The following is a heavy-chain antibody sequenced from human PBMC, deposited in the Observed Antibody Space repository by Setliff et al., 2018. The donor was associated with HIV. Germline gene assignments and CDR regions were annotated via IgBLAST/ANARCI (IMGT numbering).Heavy chain of an antibody. CDR1: GFIFSRYG. CDR3: ARDRRGYQYESSGYPGFDP. D-gene: IGHD3-22*01. J-gene: IGHJ5*02. Sequence: GGSLRLSCAASGFIFSRYGMGWLRQAPGKGLEWLSVIRGSGGSTSYADSVKGRFTISRDNSKNMLLLQMSSLRADDTAVYYCARDRRGYQYESSGYPGFDPWGQGTLVTVSS. V-gene: IGHV3-23*01. CDR2: IRGSGGST.